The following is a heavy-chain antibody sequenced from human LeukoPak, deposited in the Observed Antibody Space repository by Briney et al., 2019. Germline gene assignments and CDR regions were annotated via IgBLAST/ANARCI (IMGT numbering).Heavy chain of an antibody. CDR2: IRYDGSNK. CDR1: GFTLSSYG. Sequence: TGGSLRLSCAASGFTLSSYGMHWVRQAPGKGLAWVAFIRYDGSNKYYADSVKGRFTISRDNSKNTLYVQMNSLRAEDTAVYYCATDPSPFSSGWYLDCWGQGTLVTV. V-gene: IGHV3-30*02. CDR3: ATDPSPFSSGWYLDC. D-gene: IGHD6-19*01. J-gene: IGHJ4*02.